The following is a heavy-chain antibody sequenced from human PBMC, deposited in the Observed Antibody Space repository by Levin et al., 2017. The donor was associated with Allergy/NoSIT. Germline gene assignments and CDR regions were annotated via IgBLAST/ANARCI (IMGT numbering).Heavy chain of an antibody. CDR1: GYSISSGYY. CDR3: ERNTSPWGAHDAFDI. J-gene: IGHJ3*02. V-gene: IGHV4-38-2*01. D-gene: IGHD2-2*01. Sequence: SETLSLTCAVSGYSISSGYYWGWIRQPPGKGLEWIGSIYHIGSTYYNPSLKSRVTISLDTSTTQFSLNLTSVTSADTAVYYCERNTSPWGAHDAFDIWGQGTMVTVSS. CDR2: IYHIGST.